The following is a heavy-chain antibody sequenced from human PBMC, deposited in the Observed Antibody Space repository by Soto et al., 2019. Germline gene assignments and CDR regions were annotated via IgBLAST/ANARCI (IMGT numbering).Heavy chain of an antibody. D-gene: IGHD3-10*01. CDR3: ATNYGSGSYGVFDI. J-gene: IGHJ3*02. V-gene: IGHV3-30*03. Sequence: QVQLVESGGGVVQPGRSLRLSCAASGFTFSSYGMHWVRQASGKGLEWVAVISYDGSNKYYADSVKGRFTISRDNSKNTLYLQMNSLRAEDTAVYYCATNYGSGSYGVFDIWGQGTMVTVSS. CDR1: GFTFSSYG. CDR2: ISYDGSNK.